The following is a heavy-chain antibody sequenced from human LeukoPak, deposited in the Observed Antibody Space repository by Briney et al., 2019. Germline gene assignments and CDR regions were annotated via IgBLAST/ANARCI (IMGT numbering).Heavy chain of an antibody. J-gene: IGHJ6*02. CDR2: IIPIFGTA. V-gene: IGHV1-69*13. D-gene: IGHD1-1*01. Sequence: GASVKVSCKASGGTFSSYAISWVRQAPGQGLEWMGGIIPIFGTANYAQKFQGRVTITADESTSTAYMELSSLRSEDTAVYYCARGNETGTTIPLYYGMDVWGQGTTVTVSS. CDR1: GGTFSSYA. CDR3: ARGNETGTTIPLYYGMDV.